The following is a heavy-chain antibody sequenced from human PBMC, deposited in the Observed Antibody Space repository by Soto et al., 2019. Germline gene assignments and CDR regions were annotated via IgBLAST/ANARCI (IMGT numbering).Heavy chain of an antibody. D-gene: IGHD2-2*02. J-gene: IGHJ4*02. CDR3: AGSVIPGTFDH. CDR2: ISSGGNSI. V-gene: IGHV3-48*04. CDR1: GFTFSSYS. Sequence: GSLRLSCAASGFTFSSYSMNWVRQAPGKGLEWVSYISSGGNSIYYADSVEGRFTISRDYAKNSLYLQMNSLRAEDTALYYCAGSVIPGTFDHWGQGTLVTVSS.